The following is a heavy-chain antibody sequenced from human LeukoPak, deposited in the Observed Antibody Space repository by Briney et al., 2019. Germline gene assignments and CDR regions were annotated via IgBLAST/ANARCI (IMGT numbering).Heavy chain of an antibody. Sequence: ASVKVSCKASGGTFSSYAISWVRQAPGQGLEWMGWINPNSGGTNYAQKFQGRVTMTRDTSISTAYMELSRLRSDDTAVYYCAKLLYSSSPDYWGQGTLVTVSS. V-gene: IGHV1-2*02. J-gene: IGHJ4*02. CDR3: AKLLYSSSPDY. CDR2: INPNSGGT. CDR1: GGTFSSYA. D-gene: IGHD6-13*01.